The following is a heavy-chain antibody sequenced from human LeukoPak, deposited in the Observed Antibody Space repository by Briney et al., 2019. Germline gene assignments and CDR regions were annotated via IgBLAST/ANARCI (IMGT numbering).Heavy chain of an antibody. CDR3: AKKGYYDGSGYYMYYFDH. D-gene: IGHD3-22*01. CDR2: ISGSGGTA. V-gene: IGHV3-23*01. J-gene: IGHJ4*02. Sequence: GGSLRLSCAASGFNFSSYWMSWVRQAPGKGLEWVSAISGSGGTAYYADSVKGRFTISRDNSKNTLYLQMNSLRAEDTAVYYCAKKGYYDGSGYYMYYFDHWGQGTLVTVSS. CDR1: GFNFSSYW.